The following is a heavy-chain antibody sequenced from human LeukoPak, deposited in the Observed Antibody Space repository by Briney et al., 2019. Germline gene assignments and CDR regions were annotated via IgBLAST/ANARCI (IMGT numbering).Heavy chain of an antibody. J-gene: IGHJ4*02. CDR2: IRYDGSNK. V-gene: IGHV3-30*02. CDR3: AKGPGYSSSP. Sequence: PGGSLRLSCAASGFTFSSYGMHWVRQAPGKGLEWVAFIRYDGSNKYYADSVKGRFTISRDNSKNTLYLQMISLRAEDTAVYYCAKGPGYSSSPWGQGTLVTVSS. D-gene: IGHD6-6*01. CDR1: GFTFSSYG.